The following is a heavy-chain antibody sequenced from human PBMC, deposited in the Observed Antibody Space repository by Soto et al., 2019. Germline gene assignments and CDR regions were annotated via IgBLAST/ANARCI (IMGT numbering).Heavy chain of an antibody. V-gene: IGHV1-69*13. CDR1: GGTFSSYA. CDR3: RIAARGYYYYGMDV. Sequence: GASVKVSCKASGGTFSSYAISWVRQAPGQGLEWMGGIIPIFGTANYAQKFQGRVTITADESTSTAYMELSSLRSEDTAVYYCRIAARGYYYYGMDVWRQGTTVTVSS. D-gene: IGHD6-6*01. J-gene: IGHJ6*02. CDR2: IIPIFGTA.